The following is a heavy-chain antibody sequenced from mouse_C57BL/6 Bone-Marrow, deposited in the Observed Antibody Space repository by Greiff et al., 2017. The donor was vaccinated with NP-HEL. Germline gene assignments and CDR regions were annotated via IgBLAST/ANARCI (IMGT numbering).Heavy chain of an antibody. CDR2: SRNKANDYTT. Sequence: EVMLVESGGGLVQSGRSLRLSCATSGFTFSDFYMEWVRQAPGKGLEWIAASRNKANDYTTEYSASVKGRFIVSRDTSQSILYLQMNALRAEDTAIYYCARDARDYPYFEGWGTGTTVTVSS. J-gene: IGHJ1*03. D-gene: IGHD2-4*01. V-gene: IGHV7-1*01. CDR3: ARDARDYPYFEG. CDR1: GFTFSDFY.